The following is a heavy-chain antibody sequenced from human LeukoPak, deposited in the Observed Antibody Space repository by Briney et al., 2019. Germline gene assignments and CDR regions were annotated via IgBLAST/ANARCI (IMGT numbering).Heavy chain of an antibody. Sequence: SETLSLTCAVSGYSISSGYYWGWIRQPPGKGLEWIGSICHSGSTYYNPSLKSRVTISVDTSKNQFSLKLSSVTAADTAVYYCARQGGSGYDNNWFDPWGQGTLVTVSS. D-gene: IGHD3-22*01. V-gene: IGHV4-38-2*01. CDR3: ARQGGSGYDNNWFDP. J-gene: IGHJ5*02. CDR1: GYSISSGYY. CDR2: ICHSGST.